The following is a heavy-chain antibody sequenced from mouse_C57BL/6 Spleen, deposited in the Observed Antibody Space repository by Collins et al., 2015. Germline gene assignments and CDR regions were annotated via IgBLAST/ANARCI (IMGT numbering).Heavy chain of an antibody. CDR2: INTYSGVP. CDR3: ARRPYGYYGAMDY. J-gene: IGHJ4*01. CDR1: GYTFTTYG. V-gene: IGHV9-3*01. Sequence: QIQLVQSGPELKKPGETVKISCKASGYTFTTYGMSWVKQAPGKGLKWMGWINTYSGVPTYADDFKGRFAFSLETSASTAYLQINNLKNEDTATYFCARRPYGYYGAMDYWGQGTSVTVSS. D-gene: IGHD2-3*01.